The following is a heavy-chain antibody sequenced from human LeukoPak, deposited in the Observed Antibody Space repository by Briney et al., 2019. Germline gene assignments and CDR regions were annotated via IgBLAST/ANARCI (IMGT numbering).Heavy chain of an antibody. CDR1: GFTFSNSW. Sequence: QPGGSLRLSCAASGFTFSNSWFHWVRRAPGKGLVWVSRINTDGTYSNSGDSVKGRFTISRDNAKNTLYLQMNSLRVEDTAVHYCVRSLGGSSDYWGQGTLVTASS. D-gene: IGHD3-16*01. J-gene: IGHJ4*02. CDR3: VRSLGGSSDY. CDR2: INTDGTYS. V-gene: IGHV3-74*01.